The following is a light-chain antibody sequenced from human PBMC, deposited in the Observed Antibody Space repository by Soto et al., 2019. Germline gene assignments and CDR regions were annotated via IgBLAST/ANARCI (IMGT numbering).Light chain of an antibody. CDR1: SGHSSYA. Sequence: QLVLTQSPSASASLGASVKLTCTLSSGHSSYAIAWHQQQPEKGPRYLMKLSSDGSHSKGGGIPDRFSGSSSGAERYLTISSLQSEDEADYYCQTWDTGARVVFGGGIKLTVL. CDR2: LSSDGSH. V-gene: IGLV4-69*01. J-gene: IGLJ2*01. CDR3: QTWDTGARVV.